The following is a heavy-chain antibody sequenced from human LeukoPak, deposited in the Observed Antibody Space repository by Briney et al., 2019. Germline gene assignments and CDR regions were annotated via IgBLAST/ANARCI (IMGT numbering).Heavy chain of an antibody. CDR1: GFTFSSSG. CDR2: INEDGSKI. CDR3: ARWSYVSGSWFLDY. J-gene: IGHJ4*02. Sequence: GGSLRLSCAASGFTFSSSGMTWVRQAPGKGLEWVADINEDGSKIYYVDSVKGRLTISRDNAKNSLSLQLNTLRAEDTAVYYCARWSYVSGSWFLDYWGQGTLVTVSS. V-gene: IGHV3-7*05. D-gene: IGHD3-10*01.